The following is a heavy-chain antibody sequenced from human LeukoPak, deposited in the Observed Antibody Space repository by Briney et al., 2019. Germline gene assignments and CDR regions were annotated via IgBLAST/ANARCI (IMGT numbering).Heavy chain of an antibody. J-gene: IGHJ4*02. CDR1: GFAFNAW. Sequence: PGGSLRLSCTASGFAFNAWMSWVRQVPGKGLEWVGRIKSKANGGTTDHAAPVKGRFTISRDDSKSMLYLQMNSLKTEDTAVYYCTYYYDSSTYYHVDYWGQGTLVTVSS. CDR3: TYYYDSSTYYHVDY. CDR2: IKSKANGGTT. V-gene: IGHV3-15*01. D-gene: IGHD3-22*01.